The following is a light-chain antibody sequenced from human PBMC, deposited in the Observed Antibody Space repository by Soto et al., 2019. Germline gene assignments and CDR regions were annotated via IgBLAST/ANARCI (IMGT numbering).Light chain of an antibody. CDR3: TSYTSVTIVV. Sequence: QSALTQPASVSGSPGQSITISCTGSNNDIGGYNSVSWYQQHPDKAPKLLIFGVTNRPSGVSDRFSGSKSGNTASLTISALQAEDEADYYCTSYTSVTIVVFGGGTKLTV. J-gene: IGLJ2*01. CDR1: NNDIGGYNS. V-gene: IGLV2-14*01. CDR2: GVT.